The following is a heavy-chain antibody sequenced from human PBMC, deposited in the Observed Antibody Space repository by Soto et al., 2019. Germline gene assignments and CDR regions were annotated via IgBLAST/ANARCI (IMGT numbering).Heavy chain of an antibody. Sequence: QVQLVQSGADVKKPGSSVKVSCKASGATFSSSTFTWVRQDPGPGLEWMGRIIPMFGITNSAQKFQGRLGIAADESTNTVFMDMISLRSDDTAIYCCTTGALTFGGVLNAWGQGALVTVSS. CDR1: GATFSSST. J-gene: IGHJ4*02. CDR2: IIPMFGIT. CDR3: TTGALTFGGVLNA. D-gene: IGHD3-16*01. V-gene: IGHV1-69*02.